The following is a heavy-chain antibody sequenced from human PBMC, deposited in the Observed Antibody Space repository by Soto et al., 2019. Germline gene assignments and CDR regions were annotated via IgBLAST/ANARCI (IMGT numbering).Heavy chain of an antibody. CDR3: ARHADSSSSYYYGMDV. Sequence: GSLRLSCAASGFTFSIYWMHWVRQAPGKGLVWVSHINSDGSSTTYADSVKGRFTISRDNAKNTLYLQMNSLRSEDTAVYYCARHADSSSSYYYGMDVWGQGTTVTVSS. J-gene: IGHJ6*02. CDR2: INSDGSST. CDR1: GFTFSIYW. D-gene: IGHD6-6*01. V-gene: IGHV3-74*01.